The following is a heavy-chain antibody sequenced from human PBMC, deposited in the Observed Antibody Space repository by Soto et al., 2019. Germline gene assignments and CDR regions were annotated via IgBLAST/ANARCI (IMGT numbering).Heavy chain of an antibody. V-gene: IGHV1-24*01. CDR3: ATDKILEWLFRPVAFDI. D-gene: IGHD3-3*01. Sequence: QVQLVQSGAEVKKPGASAKVSCKVSGYTLTELSMHWVRQAPGKGLEWMGGFDPEDGETIYAQKFQGRVTMTEDTSTDTAYMELSSLRSEDTAVYYCATDKILEWLFRPVAFDIWGQGTMVTVSS. CDR2: FDPEDGET. J-gene: IGHJ3*02. CDR1: GYTLTELS.